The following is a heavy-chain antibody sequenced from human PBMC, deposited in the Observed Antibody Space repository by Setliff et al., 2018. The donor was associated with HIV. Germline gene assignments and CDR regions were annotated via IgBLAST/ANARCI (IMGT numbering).Heavy chain of an antibody. J-gene: IGHJ4*02. CDR1: GGSISSYY. CDR3: ARNRVPSSL. D-gene: IGHD3-10*01. CDR2: IYYSGST. Sequence: SETLSLTCTVSGGSISSYYWNWIRQPPGKGLEWIGYIYYSGSTDYNPSLKSRVTISVDTSKNQFSLKLNSVIAADTAVYYCARNRVPSSLWGQGTLVTVSS. V-gene: IGHV4-59*01.